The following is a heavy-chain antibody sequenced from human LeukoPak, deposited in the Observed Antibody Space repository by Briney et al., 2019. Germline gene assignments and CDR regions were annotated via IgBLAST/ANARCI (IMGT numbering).Heavy chain of an antibody. CDR3: GKDVFYDSRGSDY. V-gene: IGHV3-30*02. CDR1: GFTFSSYG. CDR2: IRYDGSNK. J-gene: IGHJ4*02. D-gene: IGHD3-22*01. Sequence: GGSLRLSCVASGFTFSSYGMHWVRQAPGKGLEWVAFIRYDGSNKYYADSVKGRFTISRDNSKNTLYLQMNSLRAEDTAVYYCGKDVFYDSRGSDYWGQGTLVTVSS.